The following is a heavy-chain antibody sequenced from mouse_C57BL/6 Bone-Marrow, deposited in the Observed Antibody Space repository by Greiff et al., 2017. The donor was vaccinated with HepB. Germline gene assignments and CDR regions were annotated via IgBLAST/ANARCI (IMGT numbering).Heavy chain of an antibody. V-gene: IGHV1-81*01. CDR1: GYTFTSYG. CDR3: ARGRLYGYGLWFAY. J-gene: IGHJ3*01. D-gene: IGHD2-2*01. CDR2: IYPRSGNT. Sequence: VKLQESGAELARPGASVKLSCKASGYTFTSYGISWVKQRTGQGLEWIGEIYPRSGNTYYNEKLKGKATLTADKSSSTAYMELRSLTSEDSAVYFCARGRLYGYGLWFAYWGQGTLVTVSA.